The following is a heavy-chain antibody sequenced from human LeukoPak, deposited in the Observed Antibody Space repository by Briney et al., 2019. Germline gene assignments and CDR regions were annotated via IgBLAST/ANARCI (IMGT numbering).Heavy chain of an antibody. CDR3: ARTIAAAGSPLFDY. Sequence: GGSLRLSCAASGFTVSSNYMSWVRQAPGKGLEWVSVIYSGGSTYYADSVKGRFTISRDNCKNTLYLQMNSLRAEDTAVYYCARTIAAAGSPLFDYWRQGTLVTVSS. D-gene: IGHD6-25*01. CDR2: IYSGGST. V-gene: IGHV3-66*02. J-gene: IGHJ4*02. CDR1: GFTVSSNY.